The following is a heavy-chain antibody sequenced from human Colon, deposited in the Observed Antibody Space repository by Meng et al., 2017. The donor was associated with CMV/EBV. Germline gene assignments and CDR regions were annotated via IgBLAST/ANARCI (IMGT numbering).Heavy chain of an antibody. Sequence: GGSLRLSCAASGFTFSDHYMDWVRQAPGKGLEWVGRIRNKRNSYSTESAASVKGRFTISRDDSKNSLYLQMNSLKTEDTAMYYCVRLKWGQGDGMDVWGQGTTVTVSS. CDR1: GFTFSDHY. D-gene: IGHD7-27*01. J-gene: IGHJ6*02. CDR3: VRLKWGQGDGMDV. CDR2: IRNKRNSYST. V-gene: IGHV3-72*01.